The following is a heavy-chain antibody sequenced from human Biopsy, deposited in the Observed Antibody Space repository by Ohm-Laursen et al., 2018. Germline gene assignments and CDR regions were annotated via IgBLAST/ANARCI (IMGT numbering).Heavy chain of an antibody. Sequence: SLRLSCAASGFAFSYYGLHWVRQAPGKGLQWAAVMWSDGINKNYAGSVKGRFTVSRDNSNNVLYLQMSSLRDEDSAVYYCARDDDTTGHYMILNHWGQGTLVTVSS. J-gene: IGHJ5*02. CDR3: ARDDDTTGHYMILNH. CDR2: MWSDGINK. D-gene: IGHD3-9*01. V-gene: IGHV3-33*01. CDR1: GFAFSYYG.